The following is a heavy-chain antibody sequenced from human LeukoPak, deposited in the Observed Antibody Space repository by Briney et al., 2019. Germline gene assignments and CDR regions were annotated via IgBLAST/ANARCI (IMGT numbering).Heavy chain of an antibody. CDR3: AREICSGGSCYSPFDY. Sequence: PGGSLRLSCAASGFTFSSYWMSWVRQAPGKGLEWVANIKQDGSEKYYVDSVKGRFTISRDNAKNSLYLQMNSLRAEDTAVYYCAREICSGGSCYSPFDYWGQGTLVTVSS. D-gene: IGHD2-15*01. J-gene: IGHJ4*02. CDR1: GFTFSSYW. V-gene: IGHV3-7*01. CDR2: IKQDGSEK.